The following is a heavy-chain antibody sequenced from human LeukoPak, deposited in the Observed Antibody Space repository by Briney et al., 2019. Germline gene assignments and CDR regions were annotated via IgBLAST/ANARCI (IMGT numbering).Heavy chain of an antibody. CDR1: GYTFTSYA. CDR3: ARGDSGYCSGGSCRRNWFDP. Sequence: ASVKVSCKASGYTFTSYAMHWVRQAPGQRLEWMGWINADNGNTKYSQKFQGRVTITRDTSASTAYMELSSLRSEDTAVYYCARGDSGYCSGGSCRRNWFDPWGQGTLVTVSS. CDR2: INADNGNT. D-gene: IGHD2-15*01. J-gene: IGHJ5*02. V-gene: IGHV1-3*01.